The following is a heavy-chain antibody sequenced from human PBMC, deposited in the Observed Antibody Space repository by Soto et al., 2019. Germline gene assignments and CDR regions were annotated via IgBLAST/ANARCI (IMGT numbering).Heavy chain of an antibody. CDR1: GGSLSSYY. J-gene: IGHJ4*02. V-gene: IGHV4-59*01. Sequence: SETLSLTCTVSGGSLSSYYWSWIRQPPGKGLEWIGYIYYTGSTNYNPSLKSRVTISVDTSKNQFSLKLSSVTAADTAVYYCARPNESSGYYPLIYWGQGTPVTGAS. D-gene: IGHD3-22*01. CDR2: IYYTGST. CDR3: ARPNESSGYYPLIY.